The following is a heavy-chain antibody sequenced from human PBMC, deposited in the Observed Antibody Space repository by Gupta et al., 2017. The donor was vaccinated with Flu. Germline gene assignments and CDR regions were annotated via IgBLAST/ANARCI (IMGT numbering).Heavy chain of an antibody. V-gene: IGHV1-18*01. Sequence: QVQLVQSGGEVKKPGASVKLSCKTSGYTFISFGVSWVRQAPGQGPGWMGWISGHSGDTDYAQKFQGRVTMTTDTTTNTAYMELRSLKSDDTALYYCTRDLSHNGPIFFDFWGQGTLVTVFS. J-gene: IGHJ4*02. CDR3: TRDLSHNGPIFFDF. D-gene: IGHD3-9*01. CDR2: ISGHSGDT. CDR1: GYTFISFG.